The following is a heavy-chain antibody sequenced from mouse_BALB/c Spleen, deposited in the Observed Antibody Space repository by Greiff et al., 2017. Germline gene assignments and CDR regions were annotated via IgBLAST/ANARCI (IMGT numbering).Heavy chain of an antibody. D-gene: IGHD2-14*01. J-gene: IGHJ3*01. CDR3: ASYDRYEWIDY. V-gene: IGHV1S135*01. Sequence: VHVKQSGPELEKPGASVKISCKASGYSFTGYNMNWVKQSYGKSLEWIGNIDPYYGGTSYNQKFKGKATLTVDKSSSTAYMQLKSLTSEDSAVYYCASYDRYEWIDYWGQGTLVTVSA. CDR2: IDPYYGGT. CDR1: GYSFTGYN.